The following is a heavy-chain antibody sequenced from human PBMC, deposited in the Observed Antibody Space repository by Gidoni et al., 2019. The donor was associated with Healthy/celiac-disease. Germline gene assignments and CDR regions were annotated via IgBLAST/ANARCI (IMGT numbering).Heavy chain of an antibody. CDR2: ISYDGSNK. CDR1: GFTFRSYG. CDR3: AKDGGNSGADAFDI. V-gene: IGHV3-30*18. D-gene: IGHD2-21*02. J-gene: IGHJ3*02. Sequence: QAQLVESGGGVVQPGRSLRPSCAASGFTFRSYGMHWVRQAPGKGLEWVGVISYDGSNKYYADSVKGRFTISRDNSKNTLYLQMNSLRAEDTAVYYCAKDGGNSGADAFDIWGQGTMVTVSS.